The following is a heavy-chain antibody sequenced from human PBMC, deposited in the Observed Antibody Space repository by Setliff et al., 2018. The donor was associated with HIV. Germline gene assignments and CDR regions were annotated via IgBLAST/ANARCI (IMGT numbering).Heavy chain of an antibody. J-gene: IGHJ4*02. CDR1: GFTFSSYF. D-gene: IGHD2-2*01. CDR2: ISSNGGST. CDR3: ARRGYCSSTTCYYDY. V-gene: IGHV3-64*02. Sequence: GGSLRLSCATSGFTFSSYFMHWVRQAPGKGLEYVSAISSNGGSTYYADSVKGRFTISRDNSKNTLYLQMGSLRAEDMAVYYCARRGYCSSTTCYYDYWGQGALVTVSS.